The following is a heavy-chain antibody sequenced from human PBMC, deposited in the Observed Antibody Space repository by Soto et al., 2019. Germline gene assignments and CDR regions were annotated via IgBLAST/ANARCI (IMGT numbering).Heavy chain of an antibody. Sequence: LSLTCTVSGGSISSYYWSWIRQPPGKGLEWIGYIYYSGSSNYNPSLKSRVTISVDTSKNQFSLKLNSVTAADTAVYYCARYYCTSTTCYYFDYWGQGALVTVSS. D-gene: IGHD2-2*01. CDR3: ARYYCTSTTCYYFDY. CDR2: IYYSGSS. CDR1: GGSISSYY. V-gene: IGHV4-59*01. J-gene: IGHJ4*02.